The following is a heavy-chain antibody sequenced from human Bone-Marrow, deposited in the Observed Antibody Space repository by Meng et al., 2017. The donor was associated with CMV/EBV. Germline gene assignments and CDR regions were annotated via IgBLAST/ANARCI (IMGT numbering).Heavy chain of an antibody. V-gene: IGHV3-74*01. Sequence: GGSLRLSCAASGFTFSSYGMHWVRQAPGKGLVWVSHINNDGSSTNYADSVKGRFTISRDNAKNTLYLQMNSLRAEDTAVYYCASSVMDVWGQGTTVTVSS. CDR3: ASSVMDV. CDR2: INNDGSST. J-gene: IGHJ6*02. CDR1: GFTFSSYG.